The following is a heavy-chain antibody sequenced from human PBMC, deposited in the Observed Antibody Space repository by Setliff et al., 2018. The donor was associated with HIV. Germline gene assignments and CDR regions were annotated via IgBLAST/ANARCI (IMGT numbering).Heavy chain of an antibody. J-gene: IGHJ4*02. Sequence: GGSLRLSCAVSGFTFSTYAMSWVRQAPGKGLEWVSTISGSGGSTYYADSVKGRFTISRDNSKNTLSLQMNSLRAEDTAVYYCAKDYVENDYWGQGTLVTVSS. V-gene: IGHV3-23*01. CDR1: GFTFSTYA. CDR2: ISGSGGST. CDR3: AKDYVENDY. D-gene: IGHD3-16*01.